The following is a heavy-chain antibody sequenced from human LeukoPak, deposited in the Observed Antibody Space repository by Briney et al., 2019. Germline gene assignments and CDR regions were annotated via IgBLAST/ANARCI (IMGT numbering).Heavy chain of an antibody. J-gene: IGHJ4*02. Sequence: AAVKVSCKASRYTFTSYYMHWVRQAPGQGLEWMGVSNPSGVGTNYAQKFQGRVTMTRDTSTTTVYMELSSLRSEDTAVYYCAREESGGYFDYWGQGTLVTVSS. CDR3: AREESGGYFDY. D-gene: IGHD2-8*02. CDR2: SNPSGVGT. V-gene: IGHV1-46*01. CDR1: RYTFTSYY.